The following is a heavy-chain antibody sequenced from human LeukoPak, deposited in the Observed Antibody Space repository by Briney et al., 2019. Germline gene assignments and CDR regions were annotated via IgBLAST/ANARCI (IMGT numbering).Heavy chain of an antibody. CDR1: GGSFSGYY. D-gene: IGHD3-22*01. V-gene: IGHV4-34*01. CDR3: SSYYYDSSGYYRDNWFDS. Sequence: SETLSLTCAVYGGSFSGYYWSWIRQPPGKGLEWIGEINHSGSTNYNPSLKSRVTISVDTSKNQFSLKLSSVTAADTAVYYCSSYYYDSSGYYRDNWFDSWGQGTLVTVSS. J-gene: IGHJ5*01. CDR2: INHSGST.